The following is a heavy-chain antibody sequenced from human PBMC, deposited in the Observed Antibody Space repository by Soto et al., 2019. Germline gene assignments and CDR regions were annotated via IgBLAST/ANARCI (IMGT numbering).Heavy chain of an antibody. J-gene: IGHJ4*02. Sequence: ASVKVSCKASGYIFVNYGIAWVRQAPGQGLEWMGWISAYNGNTNYAQKLQGRVTMTTDTSTSTAYMELRSLRSDDTAVYYCARALPPTDYWGQGTLVTVSS. CDR1: GYIFVNYG. V-gene: IGHV1-18*01. CDR2: ISAYNGNT. CDR3: ARALPPTDY.